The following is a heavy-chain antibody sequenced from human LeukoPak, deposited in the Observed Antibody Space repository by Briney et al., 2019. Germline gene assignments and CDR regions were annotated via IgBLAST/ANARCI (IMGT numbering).Heavy chain of an antibody. D-gene: IGHD1-26*01. CDR1: GFSFSSYG. CDR3: ARGTTTYRNGGSYFDY. Sequence: PGGSLRLSCAASGFSFSSYGMHWVRQAPGKGLEWVAVIWYDGSNKYYADSVKGRFTIARDNSENTLFLQMNSLRVEDTAVYYCARGTTTYRNGGSYFDYWGQGTLVTVSS. CDR2: IWYDGSNK. V-gene: IGHV3-33*01. J-gene: IGHJ4*02.